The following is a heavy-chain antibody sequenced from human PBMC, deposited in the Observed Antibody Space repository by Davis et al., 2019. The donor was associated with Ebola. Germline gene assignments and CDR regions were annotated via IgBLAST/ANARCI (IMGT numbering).Heavy chain of an antibody. CDR2: ISSSDGTI. D-gene: IGHD3-10*01. Sequence: GESLKISCAASGFTFSSYSMNWVRQAPGKGLEWVSYISSSDGTIYYADSVKGRFTISRDNSKNSLYLQMNSLRVDDTAVYYCAKGRDGSGSYWGSKYGMDVWGQGTTVTVSS. CDR1: GFTFSSYS. CDR3: AKGRDGSGSYWGSKYGMDV. J-gene: IGHJ6*02. V-gene: IGHV3-48*04.